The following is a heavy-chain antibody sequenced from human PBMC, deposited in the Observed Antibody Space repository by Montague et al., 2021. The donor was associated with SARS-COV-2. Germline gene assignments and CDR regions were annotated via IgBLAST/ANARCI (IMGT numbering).Heavy chain of an antibody. V-gene: IGHV4-4*02. CDR2: IYHSGSN. Sequence: SETLSLTCAVSGGSISNSNWWSWVRQAPGKVLEWIGEIYHSGSNNYNPPLKSRFTISVDKSKNQFSLKLSSVTAADTAVYYCASRGAGWFGSNPGRFDYWGQGTLVTVSS. J-gene: IGHJ4*02. D-gene: IGHD3-10*01. CDR3: ASRGAGWFGSNPGRFDY. CDR1: GGSISNSNW.